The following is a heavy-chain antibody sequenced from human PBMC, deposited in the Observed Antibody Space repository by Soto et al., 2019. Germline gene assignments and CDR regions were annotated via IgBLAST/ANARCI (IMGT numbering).Heavy chain of an antibody. D-gene: IGHD3-16*02. CDR3: AIDFPQLRLGKFSPNDAFSL. CDR1: DYTFTSYG. CDR2: ISTYTGSP. Sequence: QVQLVQSDTEVKKPGASVKVSCKASDYTFTSYGITWVRQAPGQGLEWMGWISTYTGSPNYAQKLQGRVTMTTDTSTSTAYMELRSLRSDDTAVYYCAIDFPQLRLGKFSPNDAFSLWGQVPILTVSS. J-gene: IGHJ3*01. V-gene: IGHV1-18*01.